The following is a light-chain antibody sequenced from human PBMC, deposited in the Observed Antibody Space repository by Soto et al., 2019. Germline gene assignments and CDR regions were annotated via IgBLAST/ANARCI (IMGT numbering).Light chain of an antibody. CDR2: ENN. Sequence: QSVLTQPPSVSAAPGQKVTISCSGSSSKIGNNYVSWYQQLPGTAPKLLIYENNKRPSGIPDRFSGSKSGTSATLGITGLQTVDEADYYCGTWDSSLSAWVFGGGTKLTVL. CDR1: SSKIGNNY. J-gene: IGLJ3*02. V-gene: IGLV1-51*02. CDR3: GTWDSSLSAWV.